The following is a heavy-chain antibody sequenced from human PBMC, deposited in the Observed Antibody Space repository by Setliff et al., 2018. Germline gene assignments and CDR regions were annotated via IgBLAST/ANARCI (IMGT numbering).Heavy chain of an antibody. V-gene: IGHV4-39*07. CDR1: GGSIGSSSYY. J-gene: IGHJ4*02. D-gene: IGHD3-3*01. Sequence: SETLSLTCTVSGGSIGSSSYYWGWIRQPPGKGLEWIGSIYYSGSTYYNPSLKSRVTISVDTSKNQFSLKLSSVTAADTAVYYCARERMYYNFWSGYSDYWGQGTLVTVSS. CDR2: IYYSGST. CDR3: ARERMYYNFWSGYSDY.